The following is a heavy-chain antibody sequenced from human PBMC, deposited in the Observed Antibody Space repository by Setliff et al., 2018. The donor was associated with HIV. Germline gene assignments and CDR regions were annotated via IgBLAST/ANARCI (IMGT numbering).Heavy chain of an antibody. CDR3: ARGTRSSVDWFDP. V-gene: IGHV4-31*03. D-gene: IGHD2-15*01. CDR1: GDSISSGGYY. Sequence: PSETLSLTCTVSGDSISSGGYYWSWIRQHPGKGLEWTGYIYYSGTTYYNPSLKSRVTISVDTSKNNFSLKLSSVTAADTAVYFCARGTRSSVDWFDPWGQGALVTVSS. CDR2: IYYSGTT. J-gene: IGHJ5*02.